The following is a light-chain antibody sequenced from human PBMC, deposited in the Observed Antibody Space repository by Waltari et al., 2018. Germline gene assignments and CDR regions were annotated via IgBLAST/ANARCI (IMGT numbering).Light chain of an antibody. CDR1: QSVGSSD. CDR2: GAS. V-gene: IGKV3-20*01. Sequence: EIVLTQSPGTLSLSPGERATLSCRASQSVGSSDLAWYQQKPGQAPRLLIYGASSRATGIPDRFSGSGSGTDCTLTISRLEPEDVAVYYCQQYDNSLWTFGQGTKVEI. J-gene: IGKJ1*01. CDR3: QQYDNSLWT.